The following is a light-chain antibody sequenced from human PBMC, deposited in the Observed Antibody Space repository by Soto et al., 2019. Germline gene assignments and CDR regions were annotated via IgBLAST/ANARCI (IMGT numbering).Light chain of an antibody. CDR1: QDSRNF. V-gene: IGKV1-27*01. CDR2: AAS. CDR3: PEYSGVPV. J-gene: IGKJ3*01. Sequence: DIQMTQSPTSLSASVGDRVTITCRASQDSRNFVAWYQQKPGKAPKLLIYAASTLQSGVPSRFSGSGSGTDVTVTINSLQHEDVATYSCPEYSGVPVFGPGTKVDIK.